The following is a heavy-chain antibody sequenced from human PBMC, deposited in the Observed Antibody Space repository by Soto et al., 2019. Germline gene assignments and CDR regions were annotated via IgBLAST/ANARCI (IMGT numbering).Heavy chain of an antibody. CDR2: ISSSSSYI. D-gene: IGHD2-15*01. CDR3: AREEARLRGAFDI. V-gene: IGHV3-21*01. CDR1: GSTFGSIS. J-gene: IGHJ3*02. Sequence: GGSRGLSCAPSGSTFGSISMNWVRQAPGKGWGWVSSISSSSSYIYYADSVKGRFTISRDNAKNSLYLQMNSLRAEDTAVYYCAREEARLRGAFDIWGQGTMVTVSS.